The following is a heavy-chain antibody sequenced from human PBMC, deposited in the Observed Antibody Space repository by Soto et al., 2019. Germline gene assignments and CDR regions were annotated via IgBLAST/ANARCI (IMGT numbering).Heavy chain of an antibody. CDR3: AKGWSPNTYYYYYGMDV. V-gene: IGHV3-23*01. CDR2: ISGSGGST. J-gene: IGHJ6*02. CDR1: GFTFSSYA. D-gene: IGHD2-15*01. Sequence: PGGSLRLSCAASGFTFSSYAMSWVRQAPGKGLEWVSAISGSGGSTYYADSVKGRFTISRDNSKNTLYLQMNSLRAEDTAVYYCAKGWSPNTYYYYYGMDVWGQGTTVTVSS.